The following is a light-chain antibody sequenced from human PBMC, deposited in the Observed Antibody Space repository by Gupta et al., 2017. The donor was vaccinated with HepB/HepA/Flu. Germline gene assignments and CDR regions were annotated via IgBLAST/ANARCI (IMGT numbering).Light chain of an antibody. J-gene: IGKJ1*01. CDR1: QSLLHRTGQNY. CDR3: RQPLKVPPWT. CDR2: LGS. Sequence: IVMTQSALSLSVTPGEPASISCRPSQSLLHRTGQNYLDLYLQKPGQSPQLLIYLGSNRAAGVPDRFSGSGSDTHFPMKISRGEVEDVGVYYCRQPLKVPPWTFGQGTKVEIK. V-gene: IGKV2-28*01.